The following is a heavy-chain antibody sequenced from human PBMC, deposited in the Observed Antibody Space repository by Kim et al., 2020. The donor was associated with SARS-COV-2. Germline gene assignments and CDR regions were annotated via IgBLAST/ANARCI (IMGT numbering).Heavy chain of an antibody. J-gene: IGHJ3*01. D-gene: IGHD2-2*01. CDR3: ARGGDIVVVPAAWGAFEF. Sequence: KARVTITRDNSTNALYLQMNGLRAEDTAVYYCARGGDIVVVPAAWGAFEFWGQGTMVTVSS. V-gene: IGHV3-64*04.